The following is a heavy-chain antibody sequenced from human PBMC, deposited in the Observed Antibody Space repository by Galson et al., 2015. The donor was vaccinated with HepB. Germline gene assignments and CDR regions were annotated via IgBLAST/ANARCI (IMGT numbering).Heavy chain of an antibody. J-gene: IGHJ1*01. CDR2: ISYDGSNK. CDR3: AVCFSTSCFSAENLQH. D-gene: IGHD2-2*01. V-gene: IGHV3-30-3*01. CDR1: GFTFNNYA. Sequence: SLRLSCAASGFTFNNYAINWVRQAPGKGLERVAVISYDGSNKRYADSVKGRFTTSRDNSKNTVYLQITSLRAEDTAVYFCAVCFSTSCFSAENLQHWGQGTLVTVSS.